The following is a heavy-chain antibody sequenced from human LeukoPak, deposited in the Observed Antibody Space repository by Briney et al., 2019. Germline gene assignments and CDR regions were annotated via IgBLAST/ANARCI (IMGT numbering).Heavy chain of an antibody. CDR3: ARENSGSYYEIDY. J-gene: IGHJ4*02. CDR2: IYTSGST. CDR1: GGSISSGSYY. D-gene: IGHD1-26*01. Sequence: PSGTLSLTCTVSGGSISSGSYYWSWIRQPAGKGLEWIGRIYTSGSTNQNPSLKSRVTISLDTSKNQFSLKLSSVTAADTAVYYCARENSGSYYEIDYWGQGTLVTVSS. V-gene: IGHV4-61*02.